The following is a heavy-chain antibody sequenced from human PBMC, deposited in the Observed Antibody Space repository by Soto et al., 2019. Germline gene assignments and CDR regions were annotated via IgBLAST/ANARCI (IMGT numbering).Heavy chain of an antibody. V-gene: IGHV1-69*02. D-gene: IGHD4-17*01. CDR3: ARYYDYGGRLAFDI. J-gene: IGHJ3*02. CDR2: IIPILGIA. CDR1: GGTFSSYT. Sequence: QVQLVQSGAEVKKPGSSVKVSCKASGGTFSSYTISWVRQAPGQGLEWMGRIIPILGIANYAQKFQGRVTSTADKSTSTASRELSSLRSEDTAVYYCARYYDYGGRLAFDIWGQGTMVTVSS.